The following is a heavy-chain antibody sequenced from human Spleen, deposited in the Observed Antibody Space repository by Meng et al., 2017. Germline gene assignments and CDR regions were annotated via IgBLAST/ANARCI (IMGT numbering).Heavy chain of an antibody. J-gene: IGHJ5*01. CDR3: VRGGRNYFS. CDR1: GFTFGSSW. V-gene: IGHV3-48*04. CDR2: ISTSGSAI. D-gene: IGHD2/OR15-2a*01. Sequence: GGSLRLSCVASGFTFGSSWMSWVRQAPGKGLEWVSYISTSGSAIYYADSVKGRLSISRDNAKNLLYMQLNSLRVEDTALYYCVRGGRNYFSWGQGTPVTVSS.